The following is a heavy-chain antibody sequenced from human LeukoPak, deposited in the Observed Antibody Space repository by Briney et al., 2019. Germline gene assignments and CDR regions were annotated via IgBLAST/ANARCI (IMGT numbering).Heavy chain of an antibody. J-gene: IGHJ6*03. CDR3: ARGRVSSSTWHSTYYYYFYMDV. D-gene: IGHD4-11*01. Sequence: SETLSLTCSVSDDSITIYYWTWIRQPPGKGLEWIGYIDHTGTTNYNPSLNSRVTISRDTSKNHFSLQLSSATAADTAVYFCARGRVSSSTWHSTYYYYFYMDVWGIGTTVTVSS. CDR1: DDSITIYY. CDR2: IDHTGTT. V-gene: IGHV4-59*01.